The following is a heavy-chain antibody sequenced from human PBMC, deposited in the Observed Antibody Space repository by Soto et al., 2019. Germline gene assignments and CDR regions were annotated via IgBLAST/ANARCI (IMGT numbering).Heavy chain of an antibody. CDR1: GFTFTSYT. CDR2: VSGSGDGT. J-gene: IGHJ4*02. Sequence: EVQLLESGGGLVQPGGSLRLSCAASGFTFTSYTMTWVRQAPGTGLEWVSSVSGSGDGTYYSDSVKGRFTISRDNSKNTLYLLMNSLRAEDTAVYYCAAAVTSHYWGQGTLVTVSS. D-gene: IGHD2-21*02. V-gene: IGHV3-23*01. CDR3: AAAVTSHY.